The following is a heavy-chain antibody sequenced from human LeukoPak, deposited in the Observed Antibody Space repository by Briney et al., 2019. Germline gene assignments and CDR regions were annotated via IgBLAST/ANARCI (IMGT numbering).Heavy chain of an antibody. CDR2: IYPGDSDT. Sequence: GESLKISCKGSGYSFTTYWIGWVPQMPGRIVEWMGIIYPGDSDTRYSPSFQGQVTISADKSISTAYLQWSSLKASDTAMYYCARQFRDSSGYYSYYFDYWGQGTLVTVSS. V-gene: IGHV5-51*01. D-gene: IGHD3-22*01. CDR3: ARQFRDSSGYYSYYFDY. CDR1: GYSFTTYW. J-gene: IGHJ4*02.